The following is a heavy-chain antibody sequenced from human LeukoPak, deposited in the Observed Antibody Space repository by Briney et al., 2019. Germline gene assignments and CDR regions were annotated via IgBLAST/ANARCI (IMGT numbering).Heavy chain of an antibody. CDR3: AKDVRRRCEYFQH. CDR2: IWYDGSNK. V-gene: IGHV3-33*06. J-gene: IGHJ1*01. D-gene: IGHD2-8*01. Sequence: GGSLRLSXAASGFTFRSYGMHWVRQAPGKGLEWVAVIWYDGSNKYYADSVKGRFTISRDNSKNTLYLQMNSLRAEDTAVYYCAKDVRRRCEYFQHWGQGTLVTVSS. CDR1: GFTFRSYG.